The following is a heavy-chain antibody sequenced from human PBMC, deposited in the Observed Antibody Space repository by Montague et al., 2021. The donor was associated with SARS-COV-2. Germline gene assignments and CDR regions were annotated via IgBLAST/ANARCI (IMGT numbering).Heavy chain of an antibody. CDR2: INESGSN. CDR3: ARFYRLLPAASFDY. D-gene: IGHD2-2*01. V-gene: IGHV4-39*01. Sequence: SETLSLTCTVYGGSISSSSYNWGWNRQPQGKGLEWIGSINESGSNYYNPNLKSRVTISVDTSKNQLSLKLSSVTAADTAVYYCARFYRLLPAASFDYWGQGTLVTVSS. J-gene: IGHJ4*02. CDR1: GGSISSSSYN.